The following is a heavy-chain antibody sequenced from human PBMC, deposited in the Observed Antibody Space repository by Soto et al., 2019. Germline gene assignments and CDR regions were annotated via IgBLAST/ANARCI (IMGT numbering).Heavy chain of an antibody. D-gene: IGHD2-15*01. CDR1: GGSFSGYY. CDR2: INHSGST. CDR3: ASKAAVYADYYGMDV. V-gene: IGHV4-34*01. J-gene: IGHJ6*02. Sequence: SETLSLTCAVYGGSFSGYYWSWIRQPPGKGLEWIGEINHSGSTNYNPSLKSRVTISVDTSKNQFSLKLSSVTAADTAVYYCASKAAVYADYYGMDVWGQGTTVTVSS.